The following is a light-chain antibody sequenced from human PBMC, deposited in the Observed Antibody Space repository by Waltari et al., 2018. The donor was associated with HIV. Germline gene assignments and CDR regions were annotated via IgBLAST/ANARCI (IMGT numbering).Light chain of an antibody. CDR3: HQYNNWPRT. V-gene: IGKV3-15*01. CDR1: QSVSSN. J-gene: IGKJ1*01. Sequence: EIVMTQSPATLSVSPGERVTLSCRASQSVSSNLAWYQQKPGQAPRLLIFGASTRATGIPARFSGSGSGTEFTLTISSLQSEDFAVYYCHQYNNWPRTVGQGTKVEIK. CDR2: GAS.